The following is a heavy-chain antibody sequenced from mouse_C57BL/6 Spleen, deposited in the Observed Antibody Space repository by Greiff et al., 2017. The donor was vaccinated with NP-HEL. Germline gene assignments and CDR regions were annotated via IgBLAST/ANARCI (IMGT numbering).Heavy chain of an antibody. CDR3: ASIYYGAGGFAY. J-gene: IGHJ3*01. Sequence: VQLQQPGAELVKPGASVKLSCKASGYTFTSYWMHWVKQRPGQGLEWIGMIHPNSGSTNYNEKFKSKATLTVDKSSSTAYIQLSSLTSEDSAVYYCASIYYGAGGFAYWGQGTLVTVSA. CDR2: IHPNSGST. D-gene: IGHD2-13*01. CDR1: GYTFTSYW. V-gene: IGHV1-64*01.